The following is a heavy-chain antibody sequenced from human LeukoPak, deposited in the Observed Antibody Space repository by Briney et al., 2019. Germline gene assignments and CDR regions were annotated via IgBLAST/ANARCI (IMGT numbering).Heavy chain of an antibody. CDR1: GFTFSSYV. CDR3: ARLREQWLVNYYYGMDV. J-gene: IGHJ6*04. CDR2: ISFSGDRT. D-gene: IGHD6-19*01. Sequence: GGSLRLSYAASGFTFSSYVMSCVRQAPGKGLEWVSAISFSGDRTYYADSVKGRFTISRDNSKNTLYLQMNSLRVEDTAVYYCARLREQWLVNYYYGMDVRGKGTTVTVSS. V-gene: IGHV3-23*01.